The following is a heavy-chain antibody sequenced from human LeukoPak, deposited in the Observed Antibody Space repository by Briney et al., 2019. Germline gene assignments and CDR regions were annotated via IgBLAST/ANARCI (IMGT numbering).Heavy chain of an antibody. CDR2: IRYDGSNK. Sequence: GGSLRLSCAVSGFTFSSYGMHWVRQAPGKGLEWVAFIRYDGSNKYYADSVKGRFTISRDNSKNTLYLQMNSLRAEDTAVYYCAKDIVVVPAAMKVRAAAGTTLDYWGQGTLVTVSS. D-gene: IGHD2-2*01. CDR3: AKDIVVVPAAMKVRAAAGTTLDY. CDR1: GFTFSSYG. J-gene: IGHJ4*02. V-gene: IGHV3-30*02.